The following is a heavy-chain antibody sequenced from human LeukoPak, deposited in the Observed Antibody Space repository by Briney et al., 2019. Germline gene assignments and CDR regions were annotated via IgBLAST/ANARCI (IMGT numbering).Heavy chain of an antibody. V-gene: IGHV4-30-4*01. CDR3: ARDVGSYGHFDY. CDR2: IYYSGGT. J-gene: IGHJ4*02. D-gene: IGHD2-15*01. CDR1: GGSVSSSGYC. Sequence: SETLSLTCTVSGGSVSSSGYCWSWIRHPPGKGLEWIGYIYYSGGTYYNPSLKSRVSISLDTSKMQFSLKLSSVTAADTALYYCARDVGSYGHFDYWGQGTLVTVSS.